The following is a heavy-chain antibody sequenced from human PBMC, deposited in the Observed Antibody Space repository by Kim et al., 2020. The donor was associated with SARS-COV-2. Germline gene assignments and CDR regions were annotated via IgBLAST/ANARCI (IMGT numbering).Heavy chain of an antibody. J-gene: IGHJ6*02. CDR3: ARGTRNWNVGMDV. D-gene: IGHD1-1*01. CDR1: GFTFSSYS. Sequence: GGSLRLSCAASGFTFSSYSMNWVRQAPGKGLEWVSSISSSSSYIYYADSVKGRFTISRDNAKNSLYLQMNSLRAEDTAVYYCARGTRNWNVGMDVWGQGTTVTVSS. CDR2: ISSSSSYI. V-gene: IGHV3-21*01.